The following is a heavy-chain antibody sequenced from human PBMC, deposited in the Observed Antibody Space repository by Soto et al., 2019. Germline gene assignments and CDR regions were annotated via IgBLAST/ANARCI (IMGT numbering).Heavy chain of an antibody. V-gene: IGHV3-33*01. Sequence: QVQLVESGGGVVQPGRSLRLSCAASGFTFSSYGMHWVRQAPGKGLEWVAVIWFDGSNKYYADSLMGRFTISRDNSKKTLYLQLHSLRAEDTAVDYCARVNTGMITDYYYHYGMDVWGQRTAVSV. CDR2: IWFDGSNK. D-gene: IGHD5-18*01. J-gene: IGHJ6*01. CDR3: ARVNTGMITDYYYHYGMDV. CDR1: GFTFSSYG.